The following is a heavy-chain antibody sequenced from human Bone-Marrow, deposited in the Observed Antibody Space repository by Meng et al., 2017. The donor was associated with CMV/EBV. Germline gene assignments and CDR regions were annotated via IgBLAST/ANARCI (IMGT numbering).Heavy chain of an antibody. V-gene: IGHV3-30*02. CDR2: TAYDESNK. CDR1: GFTFGSYA. J-gene: IGHJ6*02. CDR3: AKDGATRRVSYYGMDV. D-gene: IGHD6-6*01. Sequence: GGSLRLSCTASGFTFGSYAMHWVRQAPGKGLEWVAFTAYDESNKYHADSVKGRFTISRDNSRKTLYLQMNSLRPEDTAVYYCAKDGATRRVSYYGMDVWGQGTTVTVSS.